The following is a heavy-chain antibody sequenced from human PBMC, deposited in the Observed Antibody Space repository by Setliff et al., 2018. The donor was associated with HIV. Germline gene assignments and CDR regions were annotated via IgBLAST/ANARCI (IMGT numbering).Heavy chain of an antibody. Sequence: ASVKVSCKVSGYTFISYDINWVRQATGQGLEWMGWMNPNSGNTGYAQKFQGRVTMTRNTSISTAYMELRSLRSDDTAVYYCARDLAYCSGGSCYQGTEGGNWFDPWGQGTLVTVSS. D-gene: IGHD2-15*01. CDR3: ARDLAYCSGGSCYQGTEGGNWFDP. J-gene: IGHJ5*02. CDR2: MNPNSGNT. V-gene: IGHV1-8*02. CDR1: GYTFISYD.